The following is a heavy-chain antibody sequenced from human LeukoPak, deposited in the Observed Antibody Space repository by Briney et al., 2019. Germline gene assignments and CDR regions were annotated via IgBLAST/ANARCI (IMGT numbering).Heavy chain of an antibody. Sequence: PGGSLRLSCAASGFTFGSYAMHWVRQAPGKGLEWVAVISYDGSNKYYADSVKGRFTISRDNSKNTLYLQMNSLRAEDTAVYYCARELPYCSSTSCYKGWFDYWGQGTLVTVSS. V-gene: IGHV3-30*04. D-gene: IGHD2-2*02. J-gene: IGHJ4*02. CDR3: ARELPYCSSTSCYKGWFDY. CDR1: GFTFGSYA. CDR2: ISYDGSNK.